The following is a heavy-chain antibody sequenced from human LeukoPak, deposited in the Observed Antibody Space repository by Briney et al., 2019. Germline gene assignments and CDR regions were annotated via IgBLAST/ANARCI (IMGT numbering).Heavy chain of an antibody. V-gene: IGHV3-21*04. J-gene: IGHJ4*02. D-gene: IGHD4-17*01. CDR1: GFTFSSYS. Sequence: GGSLRLSCAASGFTFSSYSMNWVRQAPGKGLEWVSSISSSSSYIYYADSVKGRFTISRDNAKNSLYLQMNSLRAEDTALYYCAKDIEGRIRGLDYWGQGTLVTVSS. CDR2: ISSSSSYI. CDR3: AKDIEGRIRGLDY.